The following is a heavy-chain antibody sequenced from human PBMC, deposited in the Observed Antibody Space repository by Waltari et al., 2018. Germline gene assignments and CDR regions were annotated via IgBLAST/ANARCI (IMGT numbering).Heavy chain of an antibody. J-gene: IGHJ6*02. V-gene: IGHV3-30*01. Sequence: QVQLVESGGGVVQPGRSLRLSCAASGFTFSSYAMHWVRQAPGKGLGGVAVISYEGSNKYYADSVNGRFTISRDNSKNTLYLQMNSLRAEDTAVYYCARSNFWGAYYYGMDVWGQGTTVTVSS. CDR3: ARSNFWGAYYYGMDV. CDR1: GFTFSSYA. CDR2: ISYEGSNK. D-gene: IGHD3-3*01.